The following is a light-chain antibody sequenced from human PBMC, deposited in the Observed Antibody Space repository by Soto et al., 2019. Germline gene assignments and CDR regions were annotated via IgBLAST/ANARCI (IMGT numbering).Light chain of an antibody. V-gene: IGLV2-23*01. Sequence: QSALTQPASVSGSPGQSITISCTGTSSDVGGYNLVSWYQQHPNKAPKLMIYEANRRPSGVSNRFSGSKSGNTASLTISGLQAEDEADYYCCSYAGSNWVFGGGTKLTVL. CDR2: EAN. CDR3: CSYAGSNWV. J-gene: IGLJ3*02. CDR1: SSDVGGYNL.